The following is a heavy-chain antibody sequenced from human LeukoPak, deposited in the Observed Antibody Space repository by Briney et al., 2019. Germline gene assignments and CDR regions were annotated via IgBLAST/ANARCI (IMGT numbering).Heavy chain of an antibody. Sequence: GGSLRLSCAVSGFPLSSYAMSWVRQAPGKGLEWVSATSSSDAGTYYADSVRGRFTISRDNSKNTLYLQMNSLRAEDAAVYYCAEAPVTSCSGVYCYPFDYWGQGTLVTVSS. CDR2: TSSSDAGT. D-gene: IGHD2-15*01. V-gene: IGHV3-23*01. CDR1: GFPLSSYA. J-gene: IGHJ4*02. CDR3: AEAPVTSCSGVYCYPFDY.